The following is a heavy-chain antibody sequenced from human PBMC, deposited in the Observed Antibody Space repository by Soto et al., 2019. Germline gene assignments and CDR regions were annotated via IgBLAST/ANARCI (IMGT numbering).Heavy chain of an antibody. V-gene: IGHV1-8*01. J-gene: IGHJ6*02. CDR2: MNPNSGNT. CDR3: ARGGVGGYYYYGMDV. D-gene: IGHD3-16*01. Sequence: ASVKVSCKASGYTCTIYDINWVLQATVQGLEWMGWMNPNSGNTGYAQKFQGRVTMTRNTSISTAYMELSSLRSEDTAVYYCARGGVGGYYYYGMDVWGQGTTVTVSS. CDR1: GYTCTIYD.